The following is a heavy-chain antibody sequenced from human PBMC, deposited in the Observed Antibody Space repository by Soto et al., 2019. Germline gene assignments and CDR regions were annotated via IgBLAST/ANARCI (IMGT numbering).Heavy chain of an antibody. CDR1: GRSISPFY. D-gene: IGHD4-17*01. CDR3: AAVGGYYGDYPNFDY. Sequence: PSETLSLTCSVSGRSISPFYWSWIRQPPGKGLEWIGSIYYTGTTKYNPSLRSRVTISVDTSKNHFSLKLTSVTAADTAVYYCAAVGGYYGDYPNFDYWGRGTLVTVS. CDR2: IYYTGTT. V-gene: IGHV4-59*01. J-gene: IGHJ4*02.